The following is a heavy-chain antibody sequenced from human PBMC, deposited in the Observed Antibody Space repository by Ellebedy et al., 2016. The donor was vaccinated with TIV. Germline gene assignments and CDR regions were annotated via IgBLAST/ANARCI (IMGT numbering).Heavy chain of an antibody. CDR3: TTADRVEGDGRGY. V-gene: IGHV3-15*01. J-gene: IGHJ4*02. CDR2: IRRSSEGGTT. Sequence: PGGSLRLSCATSGITFKNAWMSWVRQAPGKGLEWVGRIRRSSEGGTTEDAAPVKGRFIISRDDSKATLYLQMNSLKTEDTAIYYCTTADRVEGDGRGYWGQGTLVTVSS. CDR1: GITFKNAW. D-gene: IGHD5-24*01.